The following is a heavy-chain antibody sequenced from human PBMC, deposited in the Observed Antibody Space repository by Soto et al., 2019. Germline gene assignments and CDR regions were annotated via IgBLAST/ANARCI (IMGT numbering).Heavy chain of an antibody. CDR2: INHSGST. V-gene: IGHV4-34*01. CDR3: ARVAIAARQIDY. J-gene: IGHJ4*02. CDR1: GGSFSGYY. Sequence: SETLSLTCAVYGGSFSGYYWSWIRQPPGKGLEWIGEINHSGSTNYNPSLKSRVTISVDTSKNQFSLKLSSVTAADTAVYYCARVAIAARQIDYWGQGTLVTVSS. D-gene: IGHD6-6*01.